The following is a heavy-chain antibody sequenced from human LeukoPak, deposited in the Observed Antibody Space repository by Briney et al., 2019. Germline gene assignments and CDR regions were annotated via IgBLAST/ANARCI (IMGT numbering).Heavy chain of an antibody. J-gene: IGHJ4*02. CDR1: GFTFSNYA. CDR3: ARSLSSRFSGPRRPYYFDS. CDR2: ISSSGGST. V-gene: IGHV3-23*01. Sequence: GGSLRLSCAASGFTFSNYAMNWVRQAPGKGLQWVSGISSSGGSTYYVDSVKGRFTISTDNSKNTLYLQMNSLRAEDTAVYYCARSLSSRFSGPRRPYYFDSWGQGTLVTVSS. D-gene: IGHD3-16*02.